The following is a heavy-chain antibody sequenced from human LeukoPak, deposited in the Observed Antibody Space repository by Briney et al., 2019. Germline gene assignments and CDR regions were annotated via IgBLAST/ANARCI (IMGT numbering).Heavy chain of an antibody. V-gene: IGHV3-23*01. CDR1: GFDFSSHG. D-gene: IGHD3-10*01. CDR2: INFNGGRT. Sequence: GGSLRLPCAASGFDFSSHGMSWVRQAPGNGLEWVSTINFNGGRTYYADSVKGRFSVSRDNSKNTLYLQMNSLRVQDTAVYSCAKGGRGSWAGNTGDWGQGTLVSVSS. CDR3: AKGGRGSWAGNTGD. J-gene: IGHJ4*02.